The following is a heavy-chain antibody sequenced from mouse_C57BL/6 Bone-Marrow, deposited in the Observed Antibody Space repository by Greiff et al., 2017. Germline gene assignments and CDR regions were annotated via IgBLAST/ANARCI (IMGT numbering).Heavy chain of an antibody. Sequence: GGGLVQPKGSLKLSCAASGFSFNTYAMNWVRQAPGKGLEWVARIRSKSNNYATYYADSVKDRFTISRDDSESMLYLQMNNLKTEDTAMYYCVRHEDYGSSYDWYFDVWGTGTTVTVSS. J-gene: IGHJ1*03. V-gene: IGHV10-1*01. CDR3: VRHEDYGSSYDWYFDV. CDR1: GFSFNTYA. CDR2: IRSKSNNYAT. D-gene: IGHD1-1*01.